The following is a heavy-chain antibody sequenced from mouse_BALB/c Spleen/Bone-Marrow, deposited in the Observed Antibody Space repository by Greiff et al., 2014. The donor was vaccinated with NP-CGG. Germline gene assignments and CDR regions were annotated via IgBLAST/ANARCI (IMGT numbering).Heavy chain of an antibody. CDR3: ARGIYYDSTWFAY. D-gene: IGHD2-4*01. CDR2: ISTYSGNT. V-gene: IGHV1-67*01. J-gene: IGHJ3*01. Sequence: QVQLKQSGPELVRPGVSVKISCKGSGYTFTDYAMHWVKQSHAKSLEWIGVISTYSGNTNYNQKFKGKATMTVDKSSSTAYIELARLTSEDSAIYYCARGIYYDSTWFAYWGQGTLVTVSA. CDR1: GYTFTDYA.